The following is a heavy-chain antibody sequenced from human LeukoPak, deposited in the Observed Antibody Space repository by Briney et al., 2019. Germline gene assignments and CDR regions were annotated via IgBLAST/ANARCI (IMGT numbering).Heavy chain of an antibody. Sequence: GGSLRLSCVASGFTFSSYSMNWVRQAPGKGLEWVSSISSSSSYIYYADSVKGRFTISRDNAKNSLYLQMNSLRAEDTAVYYCAREIWFGESDGWFDPWGQGTLVTVSS. D-gene: IGHD3-10*01. CDR1: GFTFSSYS. J-gene: IGHJ5*02. V-gene: IGHV3-21*01. CDR2: ISSSSSYI. CDR3: AREIWFGESDGWFDP.